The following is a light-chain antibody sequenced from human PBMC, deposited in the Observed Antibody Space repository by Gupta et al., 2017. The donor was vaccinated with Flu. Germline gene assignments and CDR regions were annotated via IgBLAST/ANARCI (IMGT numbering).Light chain of an antibody. CDR3: QQYDSYPLT. V-gene: IGKV3-20*01. J-gene: IGKJ4*01. CDR2: AAS. CDR1: QRRSNTY. Sequence: GSLSLAPGGAATLTCRGSQRRSNTYLAWFHQKPGKAPRLLIYAASNRATDIPERFSGGGSGTDFSPTISRLQPEDFGVYYWQQYDSYPLTFGGGTKVEMK.